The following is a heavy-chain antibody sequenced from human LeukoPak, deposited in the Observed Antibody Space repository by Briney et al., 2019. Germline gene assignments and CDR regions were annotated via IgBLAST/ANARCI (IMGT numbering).Heavy chain of an antibody. CDR1: GFTFDDYA. J-gene: IGHJ4*02. V-gene: IGHV3-43*02. Sequence: GGSLRLSCAASGFTFDDYAMHWLRQAPGKGLEWVSLISGDGGSTYYADSAKGRFTISRDNSKNSLYLQMNSLRTEDTALYYCAKDEGYYYGSGSYLSYWGQGTLVTVSS. CDR2: ISGDGGST. D-gene: IGHD3-10*01. CDR3: AKDEGYYYGSGSYLSY.